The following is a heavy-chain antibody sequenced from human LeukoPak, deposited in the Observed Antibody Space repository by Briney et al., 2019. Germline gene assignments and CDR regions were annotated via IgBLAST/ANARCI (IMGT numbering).Heavy chain of an antibody. CDR3: VSFYETY. Sequence: GGSLRLSCAASGNYWMHWVRQAPGKGLVWVSHINSDGSWTSYADSVKGRFTISKDNAKNTVYLQMSNLRAEDTAVYYCVSFYETYWGRGTLVTVSS. CDR1: GNYW. CDR2: INSDGSWT. V-gene: IGHV3-74*01. J-gene: IGHJ4*02. D-gene: IGHD2-2*01.